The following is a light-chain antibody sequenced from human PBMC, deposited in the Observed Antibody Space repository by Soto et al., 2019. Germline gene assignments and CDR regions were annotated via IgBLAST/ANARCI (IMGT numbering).Light chain of an antibody. J-gene: IGKJ5*01. CDR3: QQRSNWPRVT. V-gene: IGKV3-11*01. CDR1: QGVSSY. Sequence: EIVLTQSPATLSLSPGERATLSCRASQGVSSYLAWYQQKPVQAPRLLIYDASNRATGIPARFSGSGSGTDFTPTISSLEPEDFAVYYCQQRSNWPRVTFGQGTRLEIK. CDR2: DAS.